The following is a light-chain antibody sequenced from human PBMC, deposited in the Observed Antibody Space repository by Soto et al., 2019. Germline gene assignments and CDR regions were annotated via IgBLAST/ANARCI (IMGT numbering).Light chain of an antibody. V-gene: IGKV3-15*01. J-gene: IGKJ4*01. CDR1: QRVSNN. Sequence: EIVMTQSPDTLSVAPGERAILSCRARQRVSNNLAWYQQKPGQSPRLLIHGASTRATGIPARFSGGGSGTEFTLTISSLQSEDIAVYYCQQYYKWPVTFGGGTRVEVK. CDR3: QQYYKWPVT. CDR2: GAS.